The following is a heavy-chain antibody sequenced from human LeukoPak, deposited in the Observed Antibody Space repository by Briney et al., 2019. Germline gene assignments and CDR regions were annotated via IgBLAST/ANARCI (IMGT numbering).Heavy chain of an antibody. CDR3: AKQYYDFWSGYCDY. Sequence: GGSLRLSCAASGFSFSTYAMSWVRQAPGKGLEWVSGVNGNGGSTSYADSVKGRFTIFRDNSKNTVYLQMNSLRVEDTAVYYCAKQYYDFWSGYCDYWGQGTLVTVSS. CDR2: VNGNGGST. CDR1: GFSFSTYA. J-gene: IGHJ4*02. V-gene: IGHV3-23*01. D-gene: IGHD3-3*01.